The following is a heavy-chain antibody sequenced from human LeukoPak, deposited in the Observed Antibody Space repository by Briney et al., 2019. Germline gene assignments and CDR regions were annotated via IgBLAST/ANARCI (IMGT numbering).Heavy chain of an antibody. J-gene: IGHJ4*02. CDR3: ARENFPAYFDY. CDR1: GFTFSSYS. Sequence: PGGSLRLSCAASGFTFSSYSMNWVRQAPGKGLEWVSYISSSSSTIYYADSVKGRFTISRDNAKNSLYLQMNSLRAEGTAVYYCARENFPAYFDYWGQGTLVTVSS. CDR2: ISSSSSTI. V-gene: IGHV3-48*01.